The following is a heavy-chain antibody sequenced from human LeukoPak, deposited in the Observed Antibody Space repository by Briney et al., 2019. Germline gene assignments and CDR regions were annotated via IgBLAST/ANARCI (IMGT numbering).Heavy chain of an antibody. D-gene: IGHD6-13*01. CDR1: GYTFTSYG. J-gene: IGHJ6*03. CDR2: ISAYNGNT. CDR3: ARTVYSSSWYHYYYYYYMDV. Sequence: ASVKVSCKASGYTFTSYGISWVRQAPGQGLEWMGWISAYNGNTNYAQKLQGRVTMTTDTSTSTAYMELRSLRSDDPAVYYCARTVYSSSWYHYYYYYYMDVWGKGTTVTVSS. V-gene: IGHV1-18*01.